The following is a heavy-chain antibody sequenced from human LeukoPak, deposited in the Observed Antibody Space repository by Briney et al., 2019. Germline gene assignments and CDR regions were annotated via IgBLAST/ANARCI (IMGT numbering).Heavy chain of an antibody. D-gene: IGHD1-1*01. V-gene: IGHV3-53*01. CDR2: IYRGGST. CDR1: GFTFSSYG. CDR3: ASGEGIQLFDY. J-gene: IGHJ4*02. Sequence: GGSLRLSCAASGFTFSSYGMNWVRQAPGKGLEWVSVIYRGGSTYYADSVKGRLTISRDNSKNTLYLQMNSLRAEDTAVYYCASGEGIQLFDYWGQGTLVTVSS.